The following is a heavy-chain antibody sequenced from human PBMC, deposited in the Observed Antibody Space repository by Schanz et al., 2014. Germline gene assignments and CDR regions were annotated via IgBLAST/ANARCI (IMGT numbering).Heavy chain of an antibody. V-gene: IGHV4-31*03. Sequence: QVQLQESGPGLVKPSQTLSLTCTVSGGSISSGGYYWSWIRQHPGKGLEWIGYIYYSGSTYYNPSRKSGAPMSVDKSKKEFSLRLTSLTAADTAVYYCARARGWELQSNAFDIWGQGTMVTVSS. CDR2: IYYSGST. CDR3: ARARGWELQSNAFDI. D-gene: IGHD1-26*01. CDR1: GGSISSGGYY. J-gene: IGHJ3*02.